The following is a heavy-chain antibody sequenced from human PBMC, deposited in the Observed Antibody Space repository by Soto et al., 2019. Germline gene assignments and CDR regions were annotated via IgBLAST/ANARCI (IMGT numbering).Heavy chain of an antibody. CDR3: ARVSESTMARGVVIN. CDR1: GGSISSYNW. Sequence: PSETLSITSAFSGGSISSYNWWSWVRQPPGKGLEWIGEIYHSGNTNYNPSLKSRVTISVVKSKNQFSLKVTSVTAADTALYYFARVSESTMARGVVINWGQGNPVTVT. V-gene: IGHV4-4*02. J-gene: IGHJ4*02. CDR2: IYHSGNT. D-gene: IGHD3-10*01.